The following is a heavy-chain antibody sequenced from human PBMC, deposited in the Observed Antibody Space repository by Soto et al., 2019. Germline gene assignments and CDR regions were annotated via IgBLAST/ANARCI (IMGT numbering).Heavy chain of an antibody. D-gene: IGHD3-16*01. CDR2: ISYDGSNK. V-gene: IGHV3-30-3*01. CDR3: VRVGRLGGY. Sequence: GGSLSLSCAASGFTFSSYAMHWVRQAPGKGLEWVAVISYDGSNKYYVDSVKGRFSISRDNARSSLYLQMNSLRSEDTAVYYCVRVGRLGGYWGQGTQVTVSP. CDR1: GFTFSSYA. J-gene: IGHJ4*02.